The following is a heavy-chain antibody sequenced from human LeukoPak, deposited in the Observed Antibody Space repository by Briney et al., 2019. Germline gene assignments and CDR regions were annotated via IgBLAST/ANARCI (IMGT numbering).Heavy chain of an antibody. Sequence: GGSLRLSCAASGFTFSSYAMSWVRQAPGKGLEWVSAISGSGGSTYYADSVKGRFTISRDNSKNTLYLQMNSLRAEDTAVYYCAKGARYYGSGPGLQNLYYFDYWGQGALVTVSS. V-gene: IGHV3-23*01. CDR3: AKGARYYGSGPGLQNLYYFDY. CDR2: ISGSGGST. CDR1: GFTFSSYA. J-gene: IGHJ4*02. D-gene: IGHD3-10*01.